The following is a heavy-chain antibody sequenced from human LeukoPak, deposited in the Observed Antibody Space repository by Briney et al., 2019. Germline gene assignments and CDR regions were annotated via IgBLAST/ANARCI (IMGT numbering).Heavy chain of an antibody. V-gene: IGHV4-59*08. Sequence: SETLSLTCTVSGGSISSYYWSWIRQPPGKGLEWIGYIYYSGSTNYNPSLKSRVTISVDTSKNQFSLKLSSVTAADPAVYYCAGAAADFWSGHQGWFDPWGQGTLVTVSS. D-gene: IGHD3-3*01. CDR2: IYYSGST. J-gene: IGHJ5*02. CDR3: AGAAADFWSGHQGWFDP. CDR1: GGSISSYY.